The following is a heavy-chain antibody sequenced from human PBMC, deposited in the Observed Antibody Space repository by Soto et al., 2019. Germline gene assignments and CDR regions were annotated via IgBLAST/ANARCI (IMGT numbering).Heavy chain of an antibody. Sequence: SVKLSCKASGGTFNNYVINWVRQAPGQGLEWMAGIIPIFGTANYAQKFQGRVTTTADESTSTAYMELSSLRSEDTAVYYCARVSSGSLYYFDYWGQGTLVTVSS. D-gene: IGHD1-26*01. J-gene: IGHJ4*02. CDR1: GGTFNNYV. CDR2: IIPIFGTA. CDR3: ARVSSGSLYYFDY. V-gene: IGHV1-69*01.